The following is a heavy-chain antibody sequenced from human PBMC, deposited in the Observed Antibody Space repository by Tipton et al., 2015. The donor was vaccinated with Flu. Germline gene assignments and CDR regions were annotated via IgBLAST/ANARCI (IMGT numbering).Heavy chain of an antibody. J-gene: IGHJ3*02. V-gene: IGHV3-9*01. Sequence: SLRLSCAASGFTFDDYAMHWVRQAPGKGLEWVSGISWNSGSIGYADSVKGRFTISRDNAKNSLYLQMNSLRAEDTALYYCAKDIGWELLRDDAFDIWGQGTMVTVSS. CDR3: AKDIGWELLRDDAFDI. CDR1: GFTFDDYA. D-gene: IGHD1-26*01. CDR2: ISWNSGSI.